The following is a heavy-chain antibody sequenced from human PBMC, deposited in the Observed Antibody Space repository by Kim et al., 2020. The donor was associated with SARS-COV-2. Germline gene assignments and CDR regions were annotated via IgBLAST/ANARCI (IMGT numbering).Heavy chain of an antibody. CDR3: ARGARYSGYDPVDY. V-gene: IGHV3-21*01. D-gene: IGHD5-12*01. Sequence: GGSLRLSCAASGFTFSSYSMNWVRQAPGKGLEWVSSISSSSSYIYYADSVKGRFTISRDNAKNSLYLQMNSLRAEDTAVYYCARGARYSGYDPVDYWGQGTLVTVSS. CDR2: ISSSSSYI. J-gene: IGHJ4*02. CDR1: GFTFSSYS.